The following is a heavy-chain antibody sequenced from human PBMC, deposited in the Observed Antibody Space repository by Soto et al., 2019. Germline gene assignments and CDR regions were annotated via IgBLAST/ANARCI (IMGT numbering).Heavy chain of an antibody. J-gene: IGHJ5*02. CDR2: INHSGST. D-gene: IGHD6-19*01. V-gene: IGHV4-34*01. CDR1: GGSFSGYY. Sequence: PSETRSRTWAVYGGSFSGYYWSGIRQPPGKGLEWIGEINHSGSTNYNPSLKSRVTISVDTSKNQFSLKLSSVTAADTAVYYCARGGDAVAAPGWFDPWGQGTLVTVSS. CDR3: ARGGDAVAAPGWFDP.